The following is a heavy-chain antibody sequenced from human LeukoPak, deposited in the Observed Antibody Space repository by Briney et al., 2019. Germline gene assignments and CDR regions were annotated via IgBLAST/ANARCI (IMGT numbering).Heavy chain of an antibody. CDR3: ARDQGVAYYYDSSGYYAARDY. D-gene: IGHD3-22*01. CDR1: GFTFSSYW. V-gene: IGHV3-7*01. Sequence: PGGSLRLSCAASGFTFSSYWMSWVRQAPGKGLEWVASIKQGGSEKYYVDSVKGRFTISRDNAKNSLYLQMNSLRAEDTAVYYCARDQGVAYYYDSSGYYAARDYWGQGNLVTVSS. CDR2: IKQGGSEK. J-gene: IGHJ4*02.